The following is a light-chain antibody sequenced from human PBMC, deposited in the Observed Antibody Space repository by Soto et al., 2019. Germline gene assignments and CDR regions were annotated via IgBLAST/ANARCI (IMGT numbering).Light chain of an antibody. V-gene: IGLV1-47*01. J-gene: IGLJ2*01. CDR1: SSNIGSNY. CDR3: AVWDGRLSAL. CDR2: RNN. Sequence: QSVLTQPPSASGTPGQRVTLSCSGSSSNIGSNYVYWYQQLPGTAPKLLIYRNNQRPSGVPDRFSGSKSGTSASLAISGLRSEDEADYYCAVWDGRLSALFGGGTKLTVL.